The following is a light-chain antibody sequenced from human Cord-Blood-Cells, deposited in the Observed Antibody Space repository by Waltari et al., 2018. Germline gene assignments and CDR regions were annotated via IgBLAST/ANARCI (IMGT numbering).Light chain of an antibody. V-gene: IGKV3-15*01. CDR1: QRVSSN. CDR2: GAS. CDR3: QQYNNWPYT. Sequence: EIVMTQSPATLSVSPGGRATLSCRASQRVSSNLAWYQQKPGQAPRLLIYGASTRATGIPARFSGSGSGTEFTLTISSLQSGDFAVYYCQQYNNWPYTFGQGTKLEIK. J-gene: IGKJ2*01.